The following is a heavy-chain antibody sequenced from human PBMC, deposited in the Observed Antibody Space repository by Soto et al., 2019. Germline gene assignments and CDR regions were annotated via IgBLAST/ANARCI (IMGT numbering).Heavy chain of an antibody. CDR3: ARLYGLDAFDI. Sequence: SETLSLTCTVSGGSINSYYWNWIRQPPGKGLEWIGYIYYSGSTNYNPSLKSRVTISVDTSKNQFSLKLSSVTAADTAVYYCARLYGLDAFDIWGQGTMVTVSS. CDR1: GGSINSYY. D-gene: IGHD3-16*02. CDR2: IYYSGST. V-gene: IGHV4-59*08. J-gene: IGHJ3*02.